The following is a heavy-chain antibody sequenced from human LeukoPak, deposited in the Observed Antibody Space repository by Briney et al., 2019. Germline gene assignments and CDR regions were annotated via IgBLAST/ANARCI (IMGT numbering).Heavy chain of an antibody. CDR2: IYYSGST. CDR3: ARRKRGSGGPFDS. V-gene: IGHV4-30-4*08. D-gene: IGHD6-19*01. Sequence: SQTLSLTCTVSGGSISSGDYYWSWIRQPPGKGLEWIGYIYYSGSTYYNPSLKSRVTISVDTSKNQFSLKLSSVTAADTAVYFCARRKRGSGGPFDSWGHGTLVTVSS. CDR1: GGSISSGDYY. J-gene: IGHJ4*01.